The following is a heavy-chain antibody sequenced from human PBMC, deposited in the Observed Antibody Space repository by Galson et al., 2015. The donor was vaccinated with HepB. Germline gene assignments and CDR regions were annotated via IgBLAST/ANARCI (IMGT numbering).Heavy chain of an antibody. CDR1: GFTFSSFA. J-gene: IGHJ5*02. D-gene: IGHD6-19*01. V-gene: IGHV3-23*01. Sequence: SLRLSCAASGFTFSSFAMSWVRQPPGKGLEWVSSISKSATVTYYVDSVKGRFTISRDDSKSTLYLQMNGLRAEDTAIYCCATGFKLAGAAWGQGTLVTVSS. CDR2: ISKSATVT. CDR3: ATGFKLAGAA.